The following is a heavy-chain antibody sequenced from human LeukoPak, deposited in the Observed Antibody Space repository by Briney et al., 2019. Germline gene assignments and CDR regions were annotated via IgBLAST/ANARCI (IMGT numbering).Heavy chain of an antibody. V-gene: IGHV3-64*01. CDR2: ISSNGGST. CDR1: GFTFSSYA. Sequence: GRSLRLSCAASGFTFSSYAMHWVRQAPGKGLEYVSAISSNGGSTYYANSVKGRFTISRDNSKNTLYLQMGSLRAEDMAVYYCARVNYDILTGYYSHWGQGTLVTVSS. CDR3: ARVNYDILTGYYSH. D-gene: IGHD3-9*01. J-gene: IGHJ4*02.